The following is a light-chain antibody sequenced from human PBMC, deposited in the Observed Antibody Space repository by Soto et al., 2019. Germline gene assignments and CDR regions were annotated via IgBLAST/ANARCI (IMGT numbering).Light chain of an antibody. CDR1: SNDIGPYNY. CDR2: EVT. V-gene: IGLV2-14*01. CDR3: SSYTSSSTLV. J-gene: IGLJ3*02. Sequence: QSALTQPASLSGSPGESITVSCTGTSNDIGPYNYVSWYQQHPGEAPKLLIYEVTNRPSGVSSRFSGSKSGYTASLTISGLQAEDEADYYCSSYTSSSTLVFGGGTKLTVL.